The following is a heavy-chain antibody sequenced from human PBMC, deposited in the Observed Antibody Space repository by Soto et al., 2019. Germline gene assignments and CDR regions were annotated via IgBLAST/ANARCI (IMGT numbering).Heavy chain of an antibody. CDR2: VSSGGGA. V-gene: IGHV3-23*01. J-gene: IGHJ4*02. Sequence: EVELLESGGGLVQPEGSLRLSCAASGFTFSTYAMGWVRQAPGKGLEWVSGVSSGGGANYADSVKGGFTVSRDNSKETLSLQISTLRADDTAVYYCAKRRGAGGHFNYWGQGAIVTVSS. CDR1: GFTFSTYA. CDR3: AKRRGAGGHFNY. D-gene: IGHD2-15*01.